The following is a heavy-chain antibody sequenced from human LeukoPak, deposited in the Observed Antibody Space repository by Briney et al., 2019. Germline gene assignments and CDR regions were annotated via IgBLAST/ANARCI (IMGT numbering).Heavy chain of an antibody. D-gene: IGHD3-3*01. V-gene: IGHV3-48*03. J-gene: IGHJ3*02. CDR3: ARDSSDDRYYDFWSGYYARDAFDI. CDR2: ISSSGSTI. Sequence: PGGSLRLSCAASGFTFSSYEMNWVRQAPGKGLEWVSYISSSGSTIYYADSVKGRFTISRDNAKNSLYLQMNSLRAEDTAVYYCARDSSDDRYYDFWSGYYARDAFDIWGQGTMVTVSS. CDR1: GFTFSSYE.